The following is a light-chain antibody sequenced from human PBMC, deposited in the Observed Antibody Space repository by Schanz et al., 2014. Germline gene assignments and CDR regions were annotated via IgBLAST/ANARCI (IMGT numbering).Light chain of an antibody. CDR1: SSDIGAYDY. Sequence: QSALTQPASVSASPGQSITISCTGTSSDIGAYDYVSWYQHHPGKAPKLMIYDVSNRPSGVSNRFSGSKSGTSATLDITGLQTGDEADYYCGTWDSSLSVGTFGGGTKVTVL. CDR3: GTWDSSLSVGT. V-gene: IGLV2-14*03. CDR2: DVS. J-gene: IGLJ3*02.